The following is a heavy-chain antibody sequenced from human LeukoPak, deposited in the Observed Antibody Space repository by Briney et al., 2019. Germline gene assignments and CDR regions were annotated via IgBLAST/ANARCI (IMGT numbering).Heavy chain of an antibody. CDR3: ARGALFCSSTSCRHLIRYGMDV. V-gene: IGHV4-30-2*01. CDR1: GGSISSGGYS. CDR2: IYHSGST. Sequence: SQTLSLTCAVSGGSISSGGYSWSWIRQPPGKGLEWIGYIYHSGSTYYNPSLKSRVTISVDRSKNQFSLKLSSVTAADTAVYYCARGALFCSSTSCRHLIRYGMDVWGKGTTVTVSS. D-gene: IGHD2-2*01. J-gene: IGHJ6*04.